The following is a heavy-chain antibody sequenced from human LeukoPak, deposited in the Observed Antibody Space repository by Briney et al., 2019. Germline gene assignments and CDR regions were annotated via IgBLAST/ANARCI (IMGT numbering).Heavy chain of an antibody. V-gene: IGHV4-4*02. D-gene: IGHD2-15*01. CDR3: AREGSRRLYMDV. J-gene: IGHJ6*03. CDR2: IYHNGST. Sequence: PGGSLRLSCAASGFTFSSYAIHWVRQSPDKGLEWIGEIYHNGSTNYNPSLKSRVTMSIENSKNHFSLRLTSLTAADTAVYYCAREGSRRLYMDVWGRGTTITVSS. CDR1: GFTFSSYA.